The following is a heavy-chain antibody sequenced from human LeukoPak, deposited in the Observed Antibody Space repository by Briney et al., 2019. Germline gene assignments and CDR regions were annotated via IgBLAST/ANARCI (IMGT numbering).Heavy chain of an antibody. V-gene: IGHV3-21*01. J-gene: IGHJ5*02. D-gene: IGHD6-13*01. CDR3: ARDYAGIAAAGTPGNWFDP. Sequence: PGGSLRLSCAASGFTFSSYSMNWVRQAPGKGLEWVSSISSSSSYIYYADSVKGRFTISRDNAKNSLYLQMNSLRAEDTAVYYCARDYAGIAAAGTPGNWFDPWGQGTLVTVSS. CDR1: GFTFSSYS. CDR2: ISSSSSYI.